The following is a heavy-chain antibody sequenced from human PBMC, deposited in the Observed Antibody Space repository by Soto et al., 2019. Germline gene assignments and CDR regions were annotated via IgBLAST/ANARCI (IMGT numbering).Heavy chain of an antibody. CDR2: ISYDGSNK. D-gene: IGHD3-22*01. Sequence: GGSLRLSCAASGFTFSSYGMHWVRQAPGKGLEWVAVISYDGSNKYYADSVKGRFTISRDNSKNTLYLQMNSLRAEDTAVYYCAKESGTMTQKLGYWGQGTLVTVSS. J-gene: IGHJ4*02. CDR3: AKESGTMTQKLGY. V-gene: IGHV3-30*18. CDR1: GFTFSSYG.